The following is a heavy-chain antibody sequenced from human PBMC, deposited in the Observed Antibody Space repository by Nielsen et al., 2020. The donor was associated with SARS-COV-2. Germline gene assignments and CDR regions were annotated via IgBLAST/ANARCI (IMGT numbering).Heavy chain of an antibody. V-gene: IGHV7-4-1*02. CDR3: ARDNFGSGGTASYGMDV. J-gene: IGHJ6*02. Sequence: ASVKVSCKASGYRFTRYALNWVRQAPGEGPEWMGWINTSTGKPTYAQAFTGRFVFSLDTSVSTAYLQISSLKAEDSAVYYCARDNFGSGGTASYGMDVWGQGTTVTASS. CDR1: GYRFTRYA. D-gene: IGHD3-10*01. CDR2: INTSTGKP.